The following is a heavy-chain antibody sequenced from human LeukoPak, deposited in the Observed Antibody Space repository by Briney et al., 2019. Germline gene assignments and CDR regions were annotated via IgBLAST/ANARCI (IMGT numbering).Heavy chain of an antibody. CDR3: AKSYSSSYYGIFDF. V-gene: IGHV3-23*01. D-gene: IGHD6-13*01. Sequence: GGSLRLSCAASGFTFSSYAMSWVRQAPGKGLEWVSAINGNGGNTYYADPVKGRFAISRDNSKNTLHLQMSSLRAEDTAIYFCAKSYSSSYYGIFDFWGQGTLVTVSS. CDR1: GFTFSSYA. CDR2: INGNGGNT. J-gene: IGHJ4*02.